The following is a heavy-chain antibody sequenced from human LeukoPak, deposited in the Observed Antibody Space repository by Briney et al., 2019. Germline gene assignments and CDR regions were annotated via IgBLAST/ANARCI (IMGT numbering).Heavy chain of an antibody. CDR3: ARDGPLVTRKYYYYYYMDV. D-gene: IGHD1-26*01. J-gene: IGHJ6*03. CDR1: GFTFSSYA. V-gene: IGHV3-7*01. CDR2: IKDDGSEQ. Sequence: TGGSLRLSCAASGFTFSSYAMHWVRQAPGKGLEWVASIKDDGSEQPYVDSVKGRFTISRDNAKSSLYLQMNSLRTEDTAVYYCARDGPLVTRKYYYYYYMDVWGNGTTVTVSS.